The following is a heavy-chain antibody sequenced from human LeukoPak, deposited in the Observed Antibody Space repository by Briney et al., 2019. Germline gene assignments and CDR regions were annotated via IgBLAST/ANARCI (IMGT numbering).Heavy chain of an antibody. J-gene: IGHJ3*02. V-gene: IGHV5-51*01. CDR3: ARHLGYCSSTSCRDAFDI. Sequence: GESLKISCKGSGYSFTSYWIGWVRQMPGKGLEWMGIIYPGDSDTRYSPSFQGLVTISADKSISTAYLQWSSLKASDTAMYYCARHLGYCSSTSCRDAFDIWGQGTMVTVSS. D-gene: IGHD2-2*03. CDR2: IYPGDSDT. CDR1: GYSFTSYW.